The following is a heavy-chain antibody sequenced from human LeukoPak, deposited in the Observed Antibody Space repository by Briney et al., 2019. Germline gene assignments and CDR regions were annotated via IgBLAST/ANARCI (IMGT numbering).Heavy chain of an antibody. V-gene: IGHV4-4*07. CDR2: IYSSGST. CDR1: GGSISSYY. J-gene: IGHJ5*02. CDR3: ARVDYGAGIGGSDWFDP. Sequence: SETLSLTRTVSGGSISSYYWMWLPQPAGKGREGIGRIYSSGSTNYNPSLKSRVTMSVDTSKSQFSLKLRSVTAADTVMYYCARVDYGAGIGGSDWFDPWGQGTLVTVSS. D-gene: IGHD3-10*01.